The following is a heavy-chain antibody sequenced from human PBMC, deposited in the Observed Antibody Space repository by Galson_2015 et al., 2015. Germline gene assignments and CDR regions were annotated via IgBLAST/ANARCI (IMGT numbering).Heavy chain of an antibody. CDR2: IYSGGST. Sequence: SLRLSCAASGFTFSSYAMSWVRQAPGKGLEWVSVIYSGGSTYYADSVKGRFTISRDNSKNTLYLQMNSLRAEDTAVYYCARGLGVVPAAGPDWGQGTLVTVSS. J-gene: IGHJ4*02. D-gene: IGHD2-2*01. CDR3: ARGLGVVPAAGPD. V-gene: IGHV3-53*01. CDR1: GFTFSSYA.